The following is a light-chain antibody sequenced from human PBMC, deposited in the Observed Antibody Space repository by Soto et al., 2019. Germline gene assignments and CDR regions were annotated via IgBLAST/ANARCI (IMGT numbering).Light chain of an antibody. J-gene: IGKJ1*01. CDR1: QSVSSSY. CDR3: QQYGSSPWT. Sequence: EIVLTQSPGTLSLSPGERATLSCRASQSVSSSYLAWYQQKPGQAPRPLIYGASSRAIGIPDRFSGSGPGTEFTLTIIRLEPEDFAVYYCQQYGSSPWTFGQGTKVDIK. CDR2: GAS. V-gene: IGKV3-20*01.